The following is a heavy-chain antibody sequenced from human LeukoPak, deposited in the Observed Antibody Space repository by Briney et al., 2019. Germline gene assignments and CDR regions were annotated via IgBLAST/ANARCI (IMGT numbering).Heavy chain of an antibody. J-gene: IGHJ4*02. CDR3: ARVNSIEGSGYYLFDY. V-gene: IGHV3-53*01. CDR2: IYSGGST. Sequence: GGSLRLSCAASGFTVSSNYMSWVRQAPGKGLEWVSVIYSGGSTYYADSVKGRFTISRDNSRNTLYLQMNSLRAEDTAVYYCARVNSIEGSGYYLFDYWGQGTLVTVSS. D-gene: IGHD3-22*01. CDR1: GFTVSSNY.